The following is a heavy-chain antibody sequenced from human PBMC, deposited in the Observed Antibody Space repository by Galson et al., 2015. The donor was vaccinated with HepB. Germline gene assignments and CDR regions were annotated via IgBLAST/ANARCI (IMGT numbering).Heavy chain of an antibody. CDR2: INPNSGGT. Sequence: SVKVSCKASGYTFTGYYMHWVRQAPGQGLEWMGWINPNSGGTNYAQKFQGRVTMTRDTSISTAYMELSRLRSDDTAVYYCARDWSPPSLGYNWFDPWGQGTLVTVSS. CDR3: ARDWSPPSLGYNWFDP. V-gene: IGHV1-2*02. J-gene: IGHJ5*02. D-gene: IGHD3-16*01. CDR1: GYTFTGYY.